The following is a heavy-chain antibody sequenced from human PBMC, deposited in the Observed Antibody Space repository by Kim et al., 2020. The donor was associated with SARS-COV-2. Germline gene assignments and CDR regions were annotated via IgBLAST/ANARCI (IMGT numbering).Heavy chain of an antibody. CDR2: MNPNSGNT. V-gene: IGHV1-8*01. J-gene: IGHJ6*02. CDR1: GYTFTSYD. Sequence: ASVKVSCKASGYTFTSYDINWVRQATGQGLEWMGWMNPNSGNTGYAQKFQGRVTMTRNTSISTAYMELSSLRSEDTAVYYCARVPKWKGDCSGGSCYLMDVWGQGTTVTVSS. CDR3: ARVPKWKGDCSGGSCYLMDV. D-gene: IGHD2-15*01.